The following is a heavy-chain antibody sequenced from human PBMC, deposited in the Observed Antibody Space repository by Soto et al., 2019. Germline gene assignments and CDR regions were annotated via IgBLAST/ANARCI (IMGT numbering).Heavy chain of an antibody. CDR3: ARVDYCSGGSCHAFDI. Sequence: ASVKASCKASGYTFTSYYMHWVRQDTGQGLEWMGIINPSGGSTSYAQKFQGRVTMTRDTSTSTVYMELSSLRSEDTAVYYCARVDYCSGGSCHAFDIWGQGTMVTVS. CDR2: INPSGGST. V-gene: IGHV1-46*01. CDR1: GYTFTSYY. J-gene: IGHJ3*02. D-gene: IGHD2-15*01.